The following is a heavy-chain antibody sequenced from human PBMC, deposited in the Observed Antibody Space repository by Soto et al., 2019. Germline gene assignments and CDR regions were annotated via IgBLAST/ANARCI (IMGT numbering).Heavy chain of an antibody. CDR3: ARGLYFYVMDV. J-gene: IGHJ6*02. CDR2: INHSGST. Sequence: SETLSLTCAVYGGSFSGYYWSWIRQPPGKGLEWIGEINHSGSTNYNPSLKSRVTISVDTSKNQFSLKLSSVTAADTAVYYCARGLYFYVMDVWGQGTTVTVSS. V-gene: IGHV4-34*01. CDR1: GGSFSGYY.